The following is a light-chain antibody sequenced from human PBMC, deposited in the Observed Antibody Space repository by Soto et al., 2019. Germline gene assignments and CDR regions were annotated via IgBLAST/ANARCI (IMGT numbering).Light chain of an antibody. CDR3: AAWDDSLNALV. J-gene: IGLJ3*02. CDR2: GNN. CDR1: SSNIGSNT. Sequence: QAVVTQPPSASGTPGQRVTISCSGSSSNIGSNTVNWYQQLPGTAPKLLIHGNNQRPSGVPARFSGSKSGTSASLAISGLQSEEEADYYCAAWDDSLNALVFGGGTKLTVL. V-gene: IGLV1-44*01.